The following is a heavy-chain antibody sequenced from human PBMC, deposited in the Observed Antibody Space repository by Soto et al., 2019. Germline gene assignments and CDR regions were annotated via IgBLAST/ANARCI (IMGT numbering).Heavy chain of an antibody. Sequence: PGGSLRLSCATSGFTFSRCDMNWVRQAPGKGLEWVSFISSSASYMYYADSVKGRFTISRDNAKNSLYLQMSSLRAEDTAVYYCARDRGGYDRLYYYHGMDVWGQGTTVTVSS. J-gene: IGHJ6*02. CDR1: GFTFSRCD. V-gene: IGHV3-21*01. CDR2: ISSSASYM. CDR3: ARDRGGYDRLYYYHGMDV. D-gene: IGHD5-12*01.